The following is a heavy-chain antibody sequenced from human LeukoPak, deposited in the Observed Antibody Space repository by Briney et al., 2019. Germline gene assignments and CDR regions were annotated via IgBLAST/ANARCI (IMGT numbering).Heavy chain of an antibody. Sequence: GRSLRLSCAASGFTFSSYGMHWVRQAPGKGLEWVAVISYDGSNKYYADSVKGRFTISRDNSENTLYLQMNSLRAEDTAVYYCASTLYSSGWYRYWGQGTLVTVSS. CDR2: ISYDGSNK. CDR3: ASTLYSSGWYRY. CDR1: GFTFSSYG. V-gene: IGHV3-30*03. J-gene: IGHJ4*02. D-gene: IGHD6-19*01.